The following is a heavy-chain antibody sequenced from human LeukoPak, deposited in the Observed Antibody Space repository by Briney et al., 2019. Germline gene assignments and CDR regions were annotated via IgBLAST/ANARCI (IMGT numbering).Heavy chain of an antibody. CDR2: INHSGST. CDR3: ARGRGAFDY. Sequence: SETLSLTCAVYGGSFSGYYWSWIRQPPGKGLEWIGEINHSGSTNYNPSLKSRVTISVDTSKNQFSLKLSSVTAADTAVYYCARGRGAFDYWGQGTLVTVSS. D-gene: IGHD1-26*01. V-gene: IGHV4-34*01. CDR1: GGSFSGYY. J-gene: IGHJ4*02.